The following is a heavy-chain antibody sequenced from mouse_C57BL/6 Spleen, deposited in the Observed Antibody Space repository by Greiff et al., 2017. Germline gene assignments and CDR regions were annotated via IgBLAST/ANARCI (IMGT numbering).Heavy chain of an antibody. V-gene: IGHV1-52*01. D-gene: IGHD1-1*01. CDR2: IDPADSET. CDR3: ARVDYYGSSYVYFDY. CDR1: GYTFPNYW. Sequence: QVQLQQPGAELVRPGSSVKLSCKASGYTFPNYWMHWVKQRPKQGLEWIGNIDPADSETHYDQKFKDKAPLTVDKSSSTAYMQRSSLPSEVSAVNYCARVDYYGSSYVYFDYWGQGTTLTVSS. J-gene: IGHJ2*01.